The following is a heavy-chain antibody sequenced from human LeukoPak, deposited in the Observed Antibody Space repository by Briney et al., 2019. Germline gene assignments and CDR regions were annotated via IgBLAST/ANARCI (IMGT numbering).Heavy chain of an antibody. J-gene: IGHJ4*02. CDR1: GGSISSGGYY. Sequence: SETLSLTCTVSGGSISSGGYYWSWIRQHPGKGLEWIGYIYYSRSTYYNPSLKSRVTISVDTSKNQFSLKLSSVTAADTAVYYCARGRGELLFDYWGQGTLVTVSS. V-gene: IGHV4-31*03. CDR3: ARGRGELLFDY. CDR2: IYYSRST. D-gene: IGHD3-10*01.